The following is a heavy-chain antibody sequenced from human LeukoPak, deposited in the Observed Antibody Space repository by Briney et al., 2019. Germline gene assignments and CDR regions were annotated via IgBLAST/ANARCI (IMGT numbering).Heavy chain of an antibody. D-gene: IGHD6-6*01. CDR3: ATSSSSYYFDY. CDR2: ISSSSSYI. Sequence: AGGSLRLSCAASGFTFRSYSMNWVRQAPGKGLEWVSSISSSSSYINYADSVKGRFTISRDNAKNSLYLQMNSLRAEDTAVYYCATSSSSYYFDYWGQGTLVTVSS. J-gene: IGHJ4*02. V-gene: IGHV3-21*04. CDR1: GFTFRSYS.